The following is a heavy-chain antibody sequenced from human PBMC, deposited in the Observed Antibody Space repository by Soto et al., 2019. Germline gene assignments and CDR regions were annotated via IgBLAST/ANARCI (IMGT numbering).Heavy chain of an antibody. CDR3: AKGRYFDSSGGCANY. J-gene: IGHJ4*02. CDR2: ISGSGHAT. D-gene: IGHD3-22*01. CDR1: GFIFDNYA. V-gene: IGHV3-23*01. Sequence: ESGGGLIPPGASARLSCITSGFIFDNYAMSWVRQSPGRGLEWVAAISGSGHATYYTQSVQGRFIISRDKSKKTVFLQMNNLRAEDTAVYYCAKGRYFDSSGGCANYWGLGTLVTVSS.